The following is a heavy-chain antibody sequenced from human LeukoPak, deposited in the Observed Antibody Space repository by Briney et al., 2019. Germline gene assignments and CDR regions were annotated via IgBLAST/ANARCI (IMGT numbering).Heavy chain of an antibody. D-gene: IGHD6-13*01. Sequence: SETLSLMCTVSGGSISSYCGSWIRQPPGRGLEWIGYIYTSGSTNYNPSLKSRVTISVDTSKNQFSLKLSSVTAADTAVYYCARSIAAAGINRFDWFDPWGQGTLVTVSS. CDR3: ARSIAAAGINRFDWFDP. CDR2: IYTSGST. CDR1: GGSISSYC. V-gene: IGHV4-4*09. J-gene: IGHJ5*02.